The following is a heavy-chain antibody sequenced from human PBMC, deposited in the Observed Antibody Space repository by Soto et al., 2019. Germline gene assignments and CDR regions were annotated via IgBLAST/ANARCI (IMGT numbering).Heavy chain of an antibody. D-gene: IGHD3-10*01. CDR1: GLNFNGYT. CDR3: AKPVYGSESSDY. Sequence: GGSLRISCATSGLNFNGYTMRWVRQAPGQGLQWVSGIAETGRSTYYADPVKGRVTISRDNSEKTLYLQMDNLRAEDTARYYCAKPVYGSESSDYWGQGTLVTVSS. V-gene: IGHV3-23*01. J-gene: IGHJ4*02. CDR2: IAETGRST.